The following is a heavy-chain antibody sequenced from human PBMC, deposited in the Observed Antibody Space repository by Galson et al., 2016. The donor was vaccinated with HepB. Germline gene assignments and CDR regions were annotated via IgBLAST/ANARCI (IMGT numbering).Heavy chain of an antibody. D-gene: IGHD3-3*01. CDR2: ISSTSHST. Sequence: SLRLSCAASGFTFSTSAMSWVRQAPGQGLEWVSAISSTSHSTYYADSVKGRFTISRDNAKNTLFLQMDSLKIDGTAVYYCAKGWSGPDSWGQGTPVTVSS. J-gene: IGHJ4*02. CDR1: GFTFSTSA. CDR3: AKGWSGPDS. V-gene: IGHV3-23*01.